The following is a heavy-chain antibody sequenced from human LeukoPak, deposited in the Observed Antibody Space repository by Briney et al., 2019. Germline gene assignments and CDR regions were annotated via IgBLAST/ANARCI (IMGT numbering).Heavy chain of an antibody. CDR1: GFTFSSYW. CDR2: IKQDGSEK. V-gene: IGHV3-7*01. D-gene: IGHD6-13*01. Sequence: GGSLRLSCAASGFTFSSYWMSWVRQAPGKGLEWVANIKQDGSEKYYVDSVKGRFTISRDNAKNSLYLQMNSLRAEDTAVYYCARSAAADYYYFDYWGQGTLVTVSS. CDR3: ARSAAADYYYFDY. J-gene: IGHJ4*02.